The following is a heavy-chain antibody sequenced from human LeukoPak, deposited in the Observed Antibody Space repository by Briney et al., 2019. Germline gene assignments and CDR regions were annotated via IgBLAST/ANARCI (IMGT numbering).Heavy chain of an antibody. D-gene: IGHD3-10*01. CDR1: GYTFTSYD. J-gene: IGHJ5*02. Sequence: GASVKLSCKASGYTFTSYDINWVRQAPGKGLEWMGWMNPNSSNKDYAQKLKGRVTISRNTSINMVYMQLTGLRSEDTAVYYCARARPPVNVNYGLHHNWFDPWGQGTLVTVSS. CDR2: MNPNSSNK. V-gene: IGHV1-8*01. CDR3: ARARPPVNVNYGLHHNWFDP.